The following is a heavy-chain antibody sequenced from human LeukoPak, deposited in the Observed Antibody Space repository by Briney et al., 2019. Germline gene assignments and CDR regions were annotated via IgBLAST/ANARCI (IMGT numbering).Heavy chain of an antibody. CDR1: GFTFTDYW. CDR2: ISSSSSYI. D-gene: IGHD1-14*01. CDR3: ARATPGYFDY. J-gene: IGHJ4*02. V-gene: IGHV3-21*01. Sequence: TPGGSLRLSCAASGFTFTDYWMTWVRQAPGKGLEWVSSISSSSSYIYYADSVKGRFTISRDNAKNSLYLQMNSLRAEDTAVYYCARATPGYFDYWGQGTLVTVSS.